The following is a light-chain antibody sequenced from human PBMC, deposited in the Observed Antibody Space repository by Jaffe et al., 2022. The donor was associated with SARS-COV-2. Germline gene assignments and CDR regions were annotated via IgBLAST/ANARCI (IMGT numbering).Light chain of an antibody. J-gene: IGLJ2*01. CDR2: GEN. CDR3: NSRDSSDNHVL. CDR1: SLRNSH. V-gene: IGLV3-19*01. Sequence: SELTQDPAVSVALGQTVRITCQGDSLRNSHASWYQQKPGQAPLLLTYGENNRPSGIPDRFSGSRSGNTASLTITGAQAEDEADYYCNSRDSSDNHVLFGGGTKLTVL.